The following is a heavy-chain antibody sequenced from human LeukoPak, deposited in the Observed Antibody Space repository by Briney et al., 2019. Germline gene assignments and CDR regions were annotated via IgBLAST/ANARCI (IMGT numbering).Heavy chain of an antibody. D-gene: IGHD3-10*01. CDR3: ARDPLYYYGSGSLNYFDY. J-gene: IGHJ4*02. CDR2: INPNSGGT. CDR1: GYTLTGYY. V-gene: IGHV1-2*02. Sequence: GASVKVSCKASGYTLTGYYMHWVRQAPGQGLEWMGWINPNSGGTNYAQKFQGRVTMTRDTSISTAYMELSRLRSDDTAVYYCARDPLYYYGSGSLNYFDYWGQGTLVTVSS.